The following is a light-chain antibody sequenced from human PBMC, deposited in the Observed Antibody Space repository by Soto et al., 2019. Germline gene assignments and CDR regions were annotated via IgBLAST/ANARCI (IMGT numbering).Light chain of an antibody. CDR3: QQRSNWPPYT. CDR2: DAS. Sequence: EIVLTQSPATLSLSPGERATLSCRASQRVSSYLAWYQQKPGQAPRLLIYDASNRATGIPARFSGSGSGTDFPLTISSLVPEDFSVYYCQQRSNWPPYTFGQGTKLAIK. CDR1: QRVSSY. V-gene: IGKV3-11*01. J-gene: IGKJ2*01.